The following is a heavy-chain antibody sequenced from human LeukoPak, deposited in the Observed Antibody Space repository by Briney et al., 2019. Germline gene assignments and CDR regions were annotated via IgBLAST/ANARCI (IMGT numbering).Heavy chain of an antibody. D-gene: IGHD1-26*01. CDR2: ISYDGSNK. J-gene: IGHJ4*02. V-gene: IGHV3-30*18. CDR1: GFTFNNYG. CDR3: AKGLWELRQSQGFDY. Sequence: GGSLRLSCAAYGFTFNNYGMHWVRQAQGKGLEWVAVISYDGSNKYYADSVKGRFTISRANSKNTLYLQMNSLSAEDTAVYYCAKGLWELRQSQGFDYWGQGTLVTVSS.